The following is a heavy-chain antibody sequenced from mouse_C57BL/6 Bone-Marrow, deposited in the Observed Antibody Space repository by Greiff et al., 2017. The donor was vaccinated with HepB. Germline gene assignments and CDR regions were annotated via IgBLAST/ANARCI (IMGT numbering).Heavy chain of an antibody. J-gene: IGHJ3*01. V-gene: IGHV1-54*01. CDR1: GYAFTNYL. CDR3: ARGEYGYDWFAY. CDR2: INPGSGGT. D-gene: IGHD2-2*01. Sequence: VQLQQSGAELVRPGTSVKVSCKASGYAFTNYLIEWVKQRPGQGLEWIGVINPGSGGTNYNEKFKGKATLTADKSSSTAYMQLSSLTSEDSAVYVCARGEYGYDWFAYWGQGTLVTVSA.